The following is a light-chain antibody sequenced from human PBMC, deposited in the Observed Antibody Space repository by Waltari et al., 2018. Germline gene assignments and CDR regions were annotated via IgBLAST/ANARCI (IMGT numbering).Light chain of an antibody. V-gene: IGLV1-40*01. CDR3: QSYDTSLSVV. Sequence: QSVLTQPPSVSGAPGQRVTISCTGGGSHIGAGYDVHWYRQLPGKAPELLIYGVKKRPSGVPDRLFGSLSGTSASLAITGLQAEDEADYYCQSYDTSLSVVFGGVTKLTV. CDR1: GSHIGAGYD. J-gene: IGLJ2*01. CDR2: GVK.